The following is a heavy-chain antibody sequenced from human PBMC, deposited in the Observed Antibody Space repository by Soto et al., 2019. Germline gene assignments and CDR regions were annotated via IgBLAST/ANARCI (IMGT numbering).Heavy chain of an antibody. CDR3: AREGCQLPTNPYYYYGMDV. D-gene: IGHD2-2*01. J-gene: IGHJ6*02. CDR2: IWYDGSNK. V-gene: IGHV3-33*01. CDR1: GFTFSSYG. Sequence: GGSLRLSCAASGFTFSSYGMHWVRQAPGKGLEWVAVIWYDGSNKYYADSVKGRFTISRDNSKNTLYLQMNSLRAEDTAVYYCAREGCQLPTNPYYYYGMDVWGQGTTVTVSS.